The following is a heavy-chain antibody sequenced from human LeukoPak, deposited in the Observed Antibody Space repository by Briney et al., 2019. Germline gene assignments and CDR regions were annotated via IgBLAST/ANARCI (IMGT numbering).Heavy chain of an antibody. J-gene: IGHJ4*02. CDR3: ARGSSGWYLLDY. CDR1: GLSFSSYW. V-gene: IGHV3-74*01. CDR2: INSDGSST. D-gene: IGHD6-19*01. Sequence: GGSVRLSCAASGLSFSSYWMHWVRQAPGKGLVWVSRINSDGSSTTYADSVKGRFTSSRDNAKNTLYLQMNSLRAEDTAVYYCARGSSGWYLLDYWGQGTLDTVSS.